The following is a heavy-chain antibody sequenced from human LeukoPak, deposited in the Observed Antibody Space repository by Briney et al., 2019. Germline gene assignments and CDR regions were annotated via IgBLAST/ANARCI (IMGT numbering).Heavy chain of an antibody. CDR2: IIPILGIA. D-gene: IGHD1-1*01. CDR3: AREHTELDY. J-gene: IGHJ4*02. V-gene: IGHV1-69*04. Sequence: SVKVSCKASGGTFSSYAISWVRQAPGQGLEWMGRIIPILGIANYAQKFQGRVTITADKSTGTAYMELSSLRSEDTAVCYCAREHTELDYWGQGTLVTVSS. CDR1: GGTFSSYA.